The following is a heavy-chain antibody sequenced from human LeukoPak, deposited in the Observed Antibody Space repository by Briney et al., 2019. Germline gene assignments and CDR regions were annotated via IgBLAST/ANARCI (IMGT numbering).Heavy chain of an antibody. V-gene: IGHV3-30*03. CDR2: VAFDGSNE. CDR1: GFTFSSYA. J-gene: IGHJ6*02. Sequence: GGSLRLSCAASGFTFSSYAMSWVRQGPGKGLEWVAVVAFDGSNEYYADSVKGRFTISRDNSKNTLYLQMNSLRAQDTAVYYCARVGAAVTTSSFYYGMDVWGQGTTVTVSS. CDR3: ARVGAAVTTSSFYYGMDV. D-gene: IGHD4-17*01.